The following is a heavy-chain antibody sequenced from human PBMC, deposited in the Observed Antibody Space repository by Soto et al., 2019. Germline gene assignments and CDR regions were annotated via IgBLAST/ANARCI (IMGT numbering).Heavy chain of an antibody. D-gene: IGHD3-16*01. CDR2: ISGTGRRT. CDR1: GFTFSSYG. Sequence: EGSLRLSCAASGFTFSSYGMTCVRQAPGKRLECVSHISGTGRRTYYVSYLKGRFIMSRDNSENTVYLQKHSLRVEDTAIYYCAKDLVEQPNGGDDYYGMDVWGQGTPVTVSS. CDR3: AKDLVEQPNGGDDYYGMDV. J-gene: IGHJ6*02. V-gene: IGHV3-23*01.